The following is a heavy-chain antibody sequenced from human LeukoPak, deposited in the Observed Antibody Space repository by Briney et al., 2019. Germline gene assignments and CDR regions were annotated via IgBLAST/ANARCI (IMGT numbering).Heavy chain of an antibody. D-gene: IGHD6-19*01. J-gene: IGHJ4*02. Sequence: PGGSLRLSCAASGFTFSDYYMTWIRQAPGKGLEWISYISSGDGPTYYADSVKGRFTISRDNSKNTLYLQMNSLRAEDTAVYYCAKERAVAGSFDYWGQGTLVTVSS. CDR2: ISSGDGPT. V-gene: IGHV3-11*04. CDR1: GFTFSDYY. CDR3: AKERAVAGSFDY.